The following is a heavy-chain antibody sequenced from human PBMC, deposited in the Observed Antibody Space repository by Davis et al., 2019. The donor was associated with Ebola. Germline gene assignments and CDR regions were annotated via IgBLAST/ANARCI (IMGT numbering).Heavy chain of an antibody. CDR3: AREGYCSGGSCYQFDY. CDR1: GYTFTSYD. D-gene: IGHD2-15*01. V-gene: IGHV1-2*04. CDR2: INPNSGGT. J-gene: IGHJ4*02. Sequence: ASVKVSCKASGYTFTSYDINWVRQATGQGLEWMGWINPNSGGTNYAQKFQGWVTMTRDTSISTAYMELSRLRSDDTAVYYCAREGYCSGGSCYQFDYWGQGTLVIVSS.